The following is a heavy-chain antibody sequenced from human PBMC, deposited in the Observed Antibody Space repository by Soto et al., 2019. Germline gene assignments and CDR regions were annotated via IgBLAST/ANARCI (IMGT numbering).Heavy chain of an antibody. CDR2: ISVYKGKT. CDR1: GYTLTSYG. V-gene: IGHV1-18*04. Sequence: ASVKVSCKASGYTLTSYGLSSVREAPGQGLSWTGWISVYKGKTNYAQKLQGRVTMTPDTSTSKAYMELRSLRSYDTAVYYCAGDIGAAIVVIPADRNWFDPWGQGTLVTVTS. CDR3: AGDIGAAIVVIPADRNWFDP. J-gene: IGHJ5*02. D-gene: IGHD2-2*01.